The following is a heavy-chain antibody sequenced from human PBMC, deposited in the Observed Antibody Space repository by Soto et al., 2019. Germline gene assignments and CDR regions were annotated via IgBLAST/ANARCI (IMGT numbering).Heavy chain of an antibody. D-gene: IGHD5-18*01. Sequence: WSMRLSCAASGLTFSSYDMHWVRQATGKGLEWVSGIGTAGDRYYSGSVKGRFTISRENAKNSLYLQMKRLRAGDTAVYYCARGSGYSDGLHGVNWFDPWGQGTLVTVSS. J-gene: IGHJ5*02. V-gene: IGHV3-13*01. CDR3: ARGSGYSDGLHGVNWFDP. CDR1: GLTFSSYD. CDR2: IGTAGDR.